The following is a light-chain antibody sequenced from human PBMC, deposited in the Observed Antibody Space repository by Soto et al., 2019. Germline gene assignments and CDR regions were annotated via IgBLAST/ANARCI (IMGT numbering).Light chain of an antibody. Sequence: EIVLTQSTATLSVSLGETATLSCRASQSVSSSLAWYQHTPGRAPRLLIYGASTRATGIPTRFSGSGSGTEFTLTISSLQSEDFALYYCQQYNDWPWTFGQGTKVDIK. CDR2: GAS. CDR1: QSVSSS. CDR3: QQYNDWPWT. V-gene: IGKV3-15*01. J-gene: IGKJ1*01.